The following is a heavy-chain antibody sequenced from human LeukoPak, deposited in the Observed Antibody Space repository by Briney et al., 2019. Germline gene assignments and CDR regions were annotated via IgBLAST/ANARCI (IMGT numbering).Heavy chain of an antibody. CDR2: IIPIFGTA. CDR3: SGGALRSNWFDP. D-gene: IGHD4-17*01. Sequence: GSSVNVSCKASGGTFSSYAISWVRQAPGKGLEWMGGIIPIFGTANYAQKFERRVTITADEPTITAYMELGRQMCEHRAVDYSSGGALRSNWFDPWGQGTLVTVSS. V-gene: IGHV1-69*01. J-gene: IGHJ5*02. CDR1: GGTFSSYA.